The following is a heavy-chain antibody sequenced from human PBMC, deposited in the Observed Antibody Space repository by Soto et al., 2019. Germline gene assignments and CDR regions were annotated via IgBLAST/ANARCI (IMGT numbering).Heavy chain of an antibody. CDR2: INIRNGNT. V-gene: IGHV1-18*01. D-gene: IGHD6-19*01. CDR1: GYTFTNYG. Sequence: QVQLVQSGAEVKKPGASVKVSCKPSGYTFTNYGITWVRQAPGQGLEWMGWINIRNGNTNYAQNLQGRVTMTTDTSTSTAYMELRSLRSADTAVYYCARFYFLGSGWSRNFDYWGQGTLVTVSS. CDR3: ARFYFLGSGWSRNFDY. J-gene: IGHJ4*02.